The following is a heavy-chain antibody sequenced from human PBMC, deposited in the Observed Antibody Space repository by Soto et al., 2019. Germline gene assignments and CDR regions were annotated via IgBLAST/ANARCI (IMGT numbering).Heavy chain of an antibody. CDR2: IIPIFGTA. V-gene: IGHV1-69*06. J-gene: IGHJ4*02. CDR1: GGTFSSYA. CDR3: ARDLSSLKYYYGSGSYSYEHDY. D-gene: IGHD3-10*01. Sequence: SVKVSCKASGGTFSSYAISWVRQAPGQGLEWMGGIIPIFGTANYAQKFQGRVTITADKSTSTAYMELSSLRSEVTAVYYCARDLSSLKYYYGSGSYSYEHDYWGQGTMVTVYS.